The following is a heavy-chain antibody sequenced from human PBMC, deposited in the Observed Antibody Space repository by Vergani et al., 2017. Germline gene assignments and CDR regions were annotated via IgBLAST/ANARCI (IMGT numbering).Heavy chain of an antibody. CDR2: ISSNGGST. Sequence: VQLVESGGGVVQPGRSLRLSCAASGFTFSSYAMHWVRQAPGKGLEYVSAISSNGGSTYYADSVKGRFTISRDNSKNTPYLQMSSLRAEDTAVYYCVRVDTAMVEKDFDYWGQGTLVTVSS. CDR3: VRVDTAMVEKDFDY. V-gene: IGHV3-64D*06. D-gene: IGHD5-18*01. J-gene: IGHJ4*02. CDR1: GFTFSSYA.